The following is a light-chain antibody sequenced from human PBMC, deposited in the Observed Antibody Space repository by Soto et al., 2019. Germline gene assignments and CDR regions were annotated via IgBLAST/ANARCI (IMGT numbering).Light chain of an antibody. CDR1: SXNIGNNA. J-gene: IGLJ1*01. Sequence: QSVLTQPPSVSEAPRQRVTISCSGSSXNIGNNAVNWYQQLPGKAPKLLIYYDDLLPSGVSDRFSGCKSGTSASLAISGLQSEDEADYYCAAWDDSLNGHVFGTGTKVTVL. CDR3: AAWDDSLNGHV. CDR2: YDD. V-gene: IGLV1-36*01.